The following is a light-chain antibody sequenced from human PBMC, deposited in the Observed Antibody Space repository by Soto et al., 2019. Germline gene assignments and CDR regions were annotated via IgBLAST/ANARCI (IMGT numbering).Light chain of an antibody. J-gene: IGKJ1*01. V-gene: IGKV3-15*01. Sequence: EIVMTQSPATLSVSPGERATLSCRASQSVAGILAWYQQKPGQAPRLLIYAASTRATGIPARFSGSGSGTEFTLTISSLQSEDFAVYYCQQYNNWPRGTFGQGTKV. CDR2: AAS. CDR3: QQYNNWPRGT. CDR1: QSVAGI.